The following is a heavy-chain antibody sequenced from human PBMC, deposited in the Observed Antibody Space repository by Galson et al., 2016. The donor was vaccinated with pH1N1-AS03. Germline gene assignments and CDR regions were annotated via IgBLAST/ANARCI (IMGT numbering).Heavy chain of an antibody. J-gene: IGHJ4*02. D-gene: IGHD3-10*01. Sequence: SVKVSCKASGYTFTNYAISWVRQAPGQGLEWMGWSSAYNFNTNYAQNFKGRVTMTADTSTSTAYMELRGLRSDDTAVYYCARSGSGSFYEGDFWGQGTLVSVSS. CDR2: SSAYNFNT. V-gene: IGHV1-18*01. CDR1: GYTFTNYA. CDR3: ARSGSGSFYEGDF.